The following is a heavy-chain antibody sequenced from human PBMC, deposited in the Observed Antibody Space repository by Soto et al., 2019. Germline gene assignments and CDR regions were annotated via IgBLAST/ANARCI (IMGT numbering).Heavy chain of an antibody. Sequence: PGGSLRLSCAASGFTFSSYAMHWVRQAPGKGLEWVAVISYDGSNKYYADSVKGRFTISRDNSKNTLYLQMNSLRAEDTAVYYCARHYGSGTYIYFDYWGQGTLVTVSS. CDR1: GFTFSSYA. V-gene: IGHV3-30-3*01. D-gene: IGHD3-10*01. CDR2: ISYDGSNK. J-gene: IGHJ4*02. CDR3: ARHYGSGTYIYFDY.